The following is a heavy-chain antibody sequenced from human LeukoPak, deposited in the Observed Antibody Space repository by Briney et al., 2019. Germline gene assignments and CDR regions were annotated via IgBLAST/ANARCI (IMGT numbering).Heavy chain of an antibody. CDR3: ASLPRGDY. D-gene: IGHD3-10*01. J-gene: IGHJ4*02. CDR2: IYSGGNT. CDR1: GFTVSRNY. V-gene: IGHV3-53*01. Sequence: GGSLRLSCAAYGFTVSRNYMSWVRQAPGKGLEWVSVIYSGGNTYYADFVKGRFTISRDNSKNTLHLQRNSLTVGDTAVYYCASLPRGDYWGVGTLVTVSS.